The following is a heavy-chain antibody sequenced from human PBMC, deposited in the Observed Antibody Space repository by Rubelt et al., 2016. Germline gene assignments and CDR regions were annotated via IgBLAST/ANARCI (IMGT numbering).Heavy chain of an antibody. D-gene: IGHD3-22*01. J-gene: IGHJ4*02. Sequence: QVTLRESGPALVKPTQTLTLTCTFSGFSLSTSGMCVSWIRQPPGKALEWLALIDWDDDKYYSTSLKTRLTISKDTSKNQVVLTMTNMDPVDTATYYCARIRWDTDSSGYYYFDYWGQGTLVTVSS. CDR3: ARIRWDTDSSGYYYFDY. CDR1: GFSLSTSGMC. V-gene: IGHV2-70*01. CDR2: IDWDDDK.